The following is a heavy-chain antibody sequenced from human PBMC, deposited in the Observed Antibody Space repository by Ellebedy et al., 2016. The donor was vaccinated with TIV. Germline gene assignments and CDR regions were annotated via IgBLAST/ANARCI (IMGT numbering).Heavy chain of an antibody. J-gene: IGHJ4*02. CDR1: GFTFSNYW. CDR3: ATEFYYRSSY. V-gene: IGHV3-7*02. Sequence: GESLKISCVASGFTFSNYWMSWVRQAPGKGLEWVANIKEDGTEKYFADSVKGRFTISRDNALNSLYLQMSSLRVEDTAVYYCATEFYYRSSYWGQGSLVTVSS. D-gene: IGHD3-10*01. CDR2: IKEDGTEK.